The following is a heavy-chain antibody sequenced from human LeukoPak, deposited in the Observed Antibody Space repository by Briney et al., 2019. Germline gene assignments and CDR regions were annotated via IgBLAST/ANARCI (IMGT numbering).Heavy chain of an antibody. CDR1: GYSFTSYW. Sequence: GDSLKISCKGSGYSFTSYWIGWVRQMPGKGLEWMGIIYPGDSDTRYSPSFQGQVTISADKSISTAYLQWSSLKASDTAMYYCARSAMVSSYYFDYWGQGTLVTVSS. CDR3: ARSAMVSSYYFDY. J-gene: IGHJ4*02. V-gene: IGHV5-51*01. CDR2: IYPGDSDT. D-gene: IGHD5-18*01.